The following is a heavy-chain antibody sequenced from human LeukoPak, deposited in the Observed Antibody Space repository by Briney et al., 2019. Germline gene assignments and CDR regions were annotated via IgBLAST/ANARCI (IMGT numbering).Heavy chain of an antibody. J-gene: IGHJ4*02. CDR1: GFTFSDYY. CDR2: ISSSGSTI. Sequence: KPGGSLRLSCAASGFTFSDYYMSWIRQAPGKGLEWVSYISSSGSTIYYADSVKGRFTISRDNSKNTLYVEMNSLRAEDTAVYYCAKDRSGSRIPQYLDYWGQGTLVTVSS. D-gene: IGHD1-26*01. CDR3: AKDRSGSRIPQYLDY. V-gene: IGHV3-11*04.